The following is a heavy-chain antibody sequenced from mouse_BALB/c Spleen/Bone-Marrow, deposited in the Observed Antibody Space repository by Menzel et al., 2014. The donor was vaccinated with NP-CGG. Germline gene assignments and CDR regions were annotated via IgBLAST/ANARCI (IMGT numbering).Heavy chain of an antibody. CDR1: GYSFTGYF. CDR3: TRVTTDWYFDV. D-gene: IGHD1-1*01. J-gene: IGHJ1*01. V-gene: IGHV1-20*02. CDR2: INPYNGDT. Sequence: VQLQQSGPELVKPGASVKISCKASGYSFTGYFMSWVMQSHGKSLEWIGRINPYNGDTFYNQKFKGKATLTVDKSSSTAHMELRSLASEDSAVYYCTRVTTDWYFDVWGAGTTVTVSS.